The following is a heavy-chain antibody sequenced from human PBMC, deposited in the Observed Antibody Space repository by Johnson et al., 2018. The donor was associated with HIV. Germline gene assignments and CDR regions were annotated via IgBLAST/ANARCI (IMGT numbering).Heavy chain of an antibody. CDR3: AKGNSGIYGLTHAFDI. CDR2: ISWNSGSI. D-gene: IGHD1-26*01. V-gene: IGHV3-9*01. J-gene: IGHJ3*02. Sequence: LVESGGGLVQPGRSLRLSCAASGFTFDDYAMHWVRQAPGKGLEWVSGISWNSGSIGYADSVKGRFTISRDNAKNSLYLQMNSLRAEDTALYYCAKGNSGIYGLTHAFDIWGQGTMVTVSS. CDR1: GFTFDDYA.